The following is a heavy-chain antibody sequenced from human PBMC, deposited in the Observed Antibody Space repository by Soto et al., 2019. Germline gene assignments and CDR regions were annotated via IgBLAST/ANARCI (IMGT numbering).Heavy chain of an antibody. CDR1: GYIFTAYS. J-gene: IGHJ1*01. CDR3: AREENCSDGICYSEYFQR. Sequence: GASVKVSCKASGYIFTAYSMHWVRQAPGQGLEWMGVVNPSGGSTNYAQKFQGRITMTRDTSTSTVYMDLSSLTSEDTAVYYCAREENCSDGICYSEYFQRWGQGTLVNVSS. CDR2: VNPSGGST. D-gene: IGHD2-15*01. V-gene: IGHV1-46*01.